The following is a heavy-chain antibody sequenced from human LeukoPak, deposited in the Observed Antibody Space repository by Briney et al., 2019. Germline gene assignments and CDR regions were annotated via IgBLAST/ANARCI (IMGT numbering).Heavy chain of an antibody. V-gene: IGHV3-74*01. CDR2: INSDGSST. D-gene: IGHD6-13*01. CDR3: ARGIAAAGSYGMDV. CDR1: GFTFSSYW. J-gene: IGHJ6*02. Sequence: GGSLRLSCAASGFTFSSYWMHWVRQAPGKGLVWVSRINSDGSSTSYADSVKGRFTISRDNAKNSLYLQMNSLRAEDAAVYYCARGIAAAGSYGMDVWGQGTTVTVSS.